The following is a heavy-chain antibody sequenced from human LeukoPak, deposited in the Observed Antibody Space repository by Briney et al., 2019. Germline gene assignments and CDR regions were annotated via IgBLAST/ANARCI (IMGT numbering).Heavy chain of an antibody. D-gene: IGHD2-2*01. Sequence: AETLSLTCGVYGGSFSGYYWSWIRQPPGKGLEGIGEINHSGSTNYNPSLKSRVTISVDTSKNQFSLKLSSVTAADTAVYYCASPGERYCSSTSCRNAFDIWGQGTMVTVSS. CDR3: ASPGERYCSSTSCRNAFDI. J-gene: IGHJ3*02. V-gene: IGHV4-34*01. CDR2: INHSGST. CDR1: GGSFSGYY.